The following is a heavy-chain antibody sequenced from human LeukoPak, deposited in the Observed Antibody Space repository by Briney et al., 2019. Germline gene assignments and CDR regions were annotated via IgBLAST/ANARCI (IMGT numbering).Heavy chain of an antibody. J-gene: IGHJ4*02. CDR3: ATSVVVVAALDY. Sequence: APVKVSCKASGYTFTSYYMHWVRQAPGQGLEWMGIINPSGGSTSYAQKFQGRVTMTRDTSTSTVYMELSSLRSEDTAVYYCATSVVVVAALDYWGQGTLVTVSS. V-gene: IGHV1-46*01. CDR2: INPSGGST. CDR1: GYTFTSYY. D-gene: IGHD2-15*01.